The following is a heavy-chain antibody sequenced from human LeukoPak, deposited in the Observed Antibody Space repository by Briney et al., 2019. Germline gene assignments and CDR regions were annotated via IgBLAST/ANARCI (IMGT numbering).Heavy chain of an antibody. CDR2: INGDGSST. V-gene: IGHV3-74*01. Sequence: SGGSLRLSCAASGLSFTTYWMHWVRQAPGEGLVWVSRINGDGSSTNYADSVKGRSTISRDNAKNTLYLQMNSLRAEDTAMYYCARGGSNYGDFYYWGQGTLVTVSS. J-gene: IGHJ4*02. D-gene: IGHD4-11*01. CDR1: GLSFTTYW. CDR3: ARGGSNYGDFYY.